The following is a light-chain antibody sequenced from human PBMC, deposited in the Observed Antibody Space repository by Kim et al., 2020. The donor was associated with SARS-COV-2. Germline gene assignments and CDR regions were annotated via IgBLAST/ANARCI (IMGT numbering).Light chain of an antibody. CDR2: DVS. V-gene: IGLV2-14*03. J-gene: IGLJ1*01. CDR3: SSYTSRSSV. CDR1: SSDIGAHNF. Sequence: QSALTQPASVSGSPGQSITISCTGTSSDIGAHNFVSWYQQHPGKAPKLMIYDVSYRPSGVSDRFSGSKSGNTASLTISGLQTEDEADYYCSSYTSRSSVFGTGTKVTVL.